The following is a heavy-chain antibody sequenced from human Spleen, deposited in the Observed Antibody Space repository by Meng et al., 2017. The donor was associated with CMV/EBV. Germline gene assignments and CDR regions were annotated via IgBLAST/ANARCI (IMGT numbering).Heavy chain of an antibody. J-gene: IGHJ5*02. Sequence: GYPFTSYGISWVRQAPGQGLEWMGWISAHNGNTNYAQKLQGRVTMTTDTSTSTAYMELRSLRSDDTAVYYCARTAYCGGDCLGWFDPWGQGTLVTVSS. CDR3: ARTAYCGGDCLGWFDP. CDR2: ISAHNGNT. CDR1: GYPFTSYG. V-gene: IGHV1-18*01. D-gene: IGHD2-21*01.